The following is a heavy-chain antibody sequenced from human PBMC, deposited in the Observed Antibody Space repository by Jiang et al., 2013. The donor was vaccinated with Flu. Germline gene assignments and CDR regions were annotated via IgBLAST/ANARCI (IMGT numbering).Heavy chain of an antibody. CDR2: ISYDGSNK. Sequence: VQLLESGGGVVQPGRSLRLSCAASGFTFSSYGMHWVRQAPGKGLEWVAVISYDGSNKYYADSVKGRFTISRDNSKNTLYLQMNSLRAEDTAVYYCAKVGYCSSTSCYERGGFDYWGQGTLVTVSS. V-gene: IGHV3-30*18. CDR1: GFTFSSYG. J-gene: IGHJ4*02. D-gene: IGHD2-2*01. CDR3: AKVGYCSSTSCYERGGFDY.